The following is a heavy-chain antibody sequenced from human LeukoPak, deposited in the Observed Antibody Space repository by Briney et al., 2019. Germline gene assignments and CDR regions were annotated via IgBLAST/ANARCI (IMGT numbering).Heavy chain of an antibody. CDR1: GGSISSGGYS. CDR2: IYHSGST. J-gene: IGHJ5*02. Sequence: PSETLSLTCAVSGGSISSGGYSWSWIRQPPGKGLEWIGYIYHSGSTYYNPSLKSRVTISVDTSKNQFSLNLSSVTAADTAVYYCARDMYSSGPGWFDPWGQGTLVTVSS. CDR3: ARDMYSSGPGWFDP. V-gene: IGHV4-30-2*01. D-gene: IGHD6-19*01.